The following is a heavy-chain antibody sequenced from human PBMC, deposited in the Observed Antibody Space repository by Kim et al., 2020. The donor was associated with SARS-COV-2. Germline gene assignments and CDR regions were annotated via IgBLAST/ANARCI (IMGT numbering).Heavy chain of an antibody. Sequence: GGSLRLSCGGFGFTFSYYDMSWVRQAPGKGPEWVSVISGSGGSTNYADSVKGRFTISRDNSKNTLYLQMNSLRAEDTAVYYCAKVHYYDSSGYFDYWGQGTLVTVSS. CDR2: ISGSGGST. CDR1: GFTFSYYD. J-gene: IGHJ4*02. CDR3: AKVHYYDSSGYFDY. V-gene: IGHV3-23*01. D-gene: IGHD3-22*01.